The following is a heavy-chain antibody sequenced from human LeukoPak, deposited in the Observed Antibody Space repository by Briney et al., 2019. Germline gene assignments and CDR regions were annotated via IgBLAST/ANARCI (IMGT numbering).Heavy chain of an antibody. D-gene: IGHD4-17*01. CDR1: GFTFDDYG. V-gene: IGHV3-20*04. Sequence: GGSLRLSCAVSGFTFDDYGMSWVRQAPGKGLELVSGIDWTGGSTSYADSVRGRFTISRDNAKNSLYLQMNSLRAEDTALYYCARAPTVTMRQYFDYWGQGTLVTVSS. CDR2: IDWTGGST. CDR3: ARAPTVTMRQYFDY. J-gene: IGHJ4*02.